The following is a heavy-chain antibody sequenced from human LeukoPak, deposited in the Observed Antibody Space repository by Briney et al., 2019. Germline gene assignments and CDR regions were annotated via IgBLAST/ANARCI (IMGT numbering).Heavy chain of an antibody. CDR3: ARGHFSKYDILTGYLPNFDY. D-gene: IGHD3-9*01. Sequence: PGGSLRLSCAASGFTFSNAWMSWVRQPPGKGLEWIGEINHSGSTNYNPSLKSRVTISVDTSKNQFSLKLSSVTAADTAVYYCARGHFSKYDILTGYLPNFDYWGQGTLVTVSS. V-gene: IGHV4-34*01. J-gene: IGHJ4*02. CDR2: INHSGST. CDR1: GFTFSNAW.